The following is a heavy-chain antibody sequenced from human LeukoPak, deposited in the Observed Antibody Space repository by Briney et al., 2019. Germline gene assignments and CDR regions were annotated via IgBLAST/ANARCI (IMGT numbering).Heavy chain of an antibody. Sequence: ASETLSLTCTVSGGSMRSSSYYWGWIRQPPGKVLEWIGSLYYSGSTYYNPSLKSRVTISVDTSKNQFSLRLSSVTAADTAVYYCARHTYRFWFDPWGQGTLVTVSS. CDR3: ARHTYRFWFDP. V-gene: IGHV4-39*01. J-gene: IGHJ5*02. CDR2: LYYSGST. D-gene: IGHD2-2*02. CDR1: GGSMRSSSYY.